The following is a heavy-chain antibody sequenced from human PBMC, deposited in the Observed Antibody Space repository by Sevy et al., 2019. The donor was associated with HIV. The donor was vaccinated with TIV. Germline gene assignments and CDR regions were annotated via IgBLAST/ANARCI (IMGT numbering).Heavy chain of an antibody. CDR1: GFTFNNYW. V-gene: IGHV3-7*03. CDR2: IKQDGSDK. Sequence: GGSLRLSCAASGFTFNNYWMTWVRQAPGKGLEGVANIKQDGSDKYYMESVKGRFNISRDNTKNSLYLQLNSLRAEDTAVYYWARSWDYWGQMGYWGQGTLVTVSS. CDR3: ARSWDYWGQMGY. J-gene: IGHJ4*02. D-gene: IGHD7-27*01.